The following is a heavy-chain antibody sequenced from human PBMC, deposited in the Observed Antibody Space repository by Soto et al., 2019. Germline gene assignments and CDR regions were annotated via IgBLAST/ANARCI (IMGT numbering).Heavy chain of an antibody. CDR2: IKQDGSER. Sequence: EVQLVESGGGLVQPGGSLRLSCAASGFTFSSYWMSWVRQAPGKGLEWVVNIKQDGSERYYMDSVRGRFTASRDNAKNSVYLQMNSLRAEDTALYFCARVAYPYGWIYDYWGQGSPVTVSS. D-gene: IGHD6-19*01. V-gene: IGHV3-7*01. CDR1: GFTFSSYW. CDR3: ARVAYPYGWIYDY. J-gene: IGHJ4*01.